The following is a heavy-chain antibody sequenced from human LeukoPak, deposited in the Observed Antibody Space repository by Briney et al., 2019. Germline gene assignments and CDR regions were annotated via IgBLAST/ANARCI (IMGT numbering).Heavy chain of an antibody. D-gene: IGHD3-22*01. J-gene: IGHJ5*02. CDR1: GYTFTSYG. Sequence: GASVKVSCKASGYTFTSYGISWVRQAPGQGLEWMGWISAYNGNTNYAQKFQERLTISRDMSTGTAYMELSSLRSEDTAVYYCVADPYYDRSGPPRWFDPWGQGTLVTVSS. CDR2: ISAYNGNT. CDR3: VADPYYDRSGPPRWFDP. V-gene: IGHV1-18*01.